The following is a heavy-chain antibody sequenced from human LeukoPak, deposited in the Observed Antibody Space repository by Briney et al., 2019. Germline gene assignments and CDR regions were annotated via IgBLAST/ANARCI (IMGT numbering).Heavy chain of an antibody. CDR3: ARDRGSGSYSLGVFDY. Sequence: GGSLRLSCAASGFTFSTYAMSWVRQAPGKGLEWVANIKQDGSEKYYVDSVKGRFTISRDNAKNSLYLQMNSLRTEDTAVYYCARDRGSGSYSLGVFDYWGQGTLVTVSS. V-gene: IGHV3-7*01. CDR2: IKQDGSEK. J-gene: IGHJ4*02. D-gene: IGHD3-10*01. CDR1: GFTFSTYA.